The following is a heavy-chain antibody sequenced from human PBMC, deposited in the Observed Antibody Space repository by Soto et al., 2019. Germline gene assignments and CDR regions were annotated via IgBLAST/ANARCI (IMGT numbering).Heavy chain of an antibody. J-gene: IGHJ4*02. Sequence: SETLSLTCTVSGGSISSYYWSWIRQPPGKGLEWIGYIYYSGSTSYNPSLKSRVTISVDTSKNQFSLKLSSVTAADTAVYYCARDSQRDGYNLWGQGTLVTVSS. D-gene: IGHD5-12*01. V-gene: IGHV4-59*01. CDR3: ARDSQRDGYNL. CDR1: GGSISSYY. CDR2: IYYSGST.